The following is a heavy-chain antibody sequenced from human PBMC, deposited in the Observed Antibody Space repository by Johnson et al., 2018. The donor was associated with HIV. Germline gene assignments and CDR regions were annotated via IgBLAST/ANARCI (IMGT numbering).Heavy chain of an antibody. CDR2: LFSDGTT. D-gene: IGHD5-24*01. J-gene: IGHJ3*02. Sequence: MQLVESGGNLVQPGGSLRLSCAASGFSVSNYYMSWVRQAPGKGLEWVSVLFSDGTTYYADSVKGRLTISRDNSKNTLFLQMNSLRAEDTAVLYCARACRDGYTCDVYDIWGQGTMVTVSS. CDR1: GFSVSNYY. V-gene: IGHV3-66*01. CDR3: ARACRDGYTCDVYDI.